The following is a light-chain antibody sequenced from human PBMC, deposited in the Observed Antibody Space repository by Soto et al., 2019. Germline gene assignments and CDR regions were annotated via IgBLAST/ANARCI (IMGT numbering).Light chain of an antibody. V-gene: IGKV3-20*01. CDR1: QSVSSTF. CDR3: QQYDSSRLS. Sequence: EIVLTQSPDTLSLSPGERATLSCRASQSVSSTFLTWYQQKPGQAPRLLIYGASTRATGIPDRFSGTGSGTDFTLTISRLEPEDVAVYYCQQYDSSRLSFGGGTKVEIK. J-gene: IGKJ4*01. CDR2: GAS.